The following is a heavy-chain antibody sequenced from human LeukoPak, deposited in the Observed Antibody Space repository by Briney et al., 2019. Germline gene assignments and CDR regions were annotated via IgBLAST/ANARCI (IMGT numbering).Heavy chain of an antibody. Sequence: GGSLRLSCAASGFTFSSYGMHWVRQAPGKGLEGVAVISYDGSNKYYADSVKGRFTISRDNSKNTLYLQMNSLRAEDTAVYYCAKDRDTMIAYFQHWRQGTLVTVSS. CDR1: GFTFSSYG. CDR2: ISYDGSNK. J-gene: IGHJ1*01. CDR3: AKDRDTMIAYFQH. V-gene: IGHV3-30*18. D-gene: IGHD3-22*01.